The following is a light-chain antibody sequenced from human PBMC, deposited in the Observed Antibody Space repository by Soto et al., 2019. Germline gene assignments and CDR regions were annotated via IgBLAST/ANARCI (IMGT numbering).Light chain of an antibody. CDR1: NSDVGGYNH. V-gene: IGLV2-14*01. J-gene: IGLJ1*01. CDR3: AAYTSSSTYV. CDR2: EVS. Sequence: QSVLTQSASVSGSPGQSITIPCTGTNSDVGGYNHVSWYQHHPGKVPKLVIYEVSNRPSGVSDRFSGSKSGNTASLTISGLQAEDEAGYYCAAYTSSSTYVFGTGTKVTVL.